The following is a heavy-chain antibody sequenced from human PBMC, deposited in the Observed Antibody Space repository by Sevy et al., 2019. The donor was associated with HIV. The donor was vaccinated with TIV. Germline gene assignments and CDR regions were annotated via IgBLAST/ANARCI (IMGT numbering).Heavy chain of an antibody. J-gene: IGHJ4*02. V-gene: IGHV3-7*01. CDR2: INEDGSTK. D-gene: IGHD1-1*01. CDR3: VRALQNADSL. Sequence: GGSLRLSCAASGFNIRAHWMLWVRQAPGKGLEWVANINEDGSTKYYLDSVKGRFTISRDNAENSAFLQMNSLRVEDTAVYYCVRALQNADSLWGQGTLVTVSS. CDR1: GFNIRAHW.